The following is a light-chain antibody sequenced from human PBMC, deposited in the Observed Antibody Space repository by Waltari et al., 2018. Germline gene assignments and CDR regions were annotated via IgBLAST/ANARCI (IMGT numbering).Light chain of an antibody. Sequence: DIQMTQRPSSLSASVGDRVTITCQASQDISNYLNWYQQKPGKAPKLLIYDASNLETGVPSRFSGSGSGTDFTFTISSLQPEDIATYYCQQYDNLPLTFGGGTKVEIK. CDR3: QQYDNLPLT. V-gene: IGKV1-33*01. CDR1: QDISNY. J-gene: IGKJ4*01. CDR2: DAS.